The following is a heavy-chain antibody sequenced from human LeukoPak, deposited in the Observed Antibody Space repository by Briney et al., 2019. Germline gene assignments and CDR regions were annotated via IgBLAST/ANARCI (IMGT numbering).Heavy chain of an antibody. V-gene: IGHV1-8*03. CDR1: GYTFTSYD. Sequence: ASVKVSCKASGYTFTSYDINWVRQAPGQGLEGMGWMNPNSGNTVYAQKFQGRVTITRNTSISTAYMELSSLRSEDTAVYYCARGDHNWNYLGGWGQGTLVTVSS. D-gene: IGHD1-7*01. J-gene: IGHJ4*02. CDR3: ARGDHNWNYLGG. CDR2: MNPNSGNT.